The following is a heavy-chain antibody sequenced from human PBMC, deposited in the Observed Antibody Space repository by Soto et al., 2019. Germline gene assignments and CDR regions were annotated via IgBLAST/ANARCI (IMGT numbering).Heavy chain of an antibody. CDR3: ARGWRYYGSGSYFDFDY. D-gene: IGHD3-10*01. J-gene: IGHJ4*02. Sequence: QVQLQQWGAGLLKPSETLSLTCAVYGGSFSGYYWSWIRQPPGKGLEWIGEINHSGSTNYNPSLKSRVTISVDTSKNQFSLKLSSVTAADTAVYYCARGWRYYGSGSYFDFDYWGQGTLVTVSS. V-gene: IGHV4-34*01. CDR1: GGSFSGYY. CDR2: INHSGST.